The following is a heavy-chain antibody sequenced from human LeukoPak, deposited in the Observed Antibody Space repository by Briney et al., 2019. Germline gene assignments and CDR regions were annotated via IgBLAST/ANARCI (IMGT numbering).Heavy chain of an antibody. J-gene: IGHJ4*02. CDR2: IKHSGST. CDR1: GGSFSGYY. V-gene: IGHV4-34*01. Sequence: PSETLSLTCAVYGGSFSGYYWSWIRQPPGKGREWIGEIKHSGSTNYNPSLKSRVTISVDMSKNQFSLKLSSVTAADTAVYYCARVRRRWLQLFDYWGQGTLVTVSS. D-gene: IGHD5-24*01. CDR3: ARVRRRWLQLFDY.